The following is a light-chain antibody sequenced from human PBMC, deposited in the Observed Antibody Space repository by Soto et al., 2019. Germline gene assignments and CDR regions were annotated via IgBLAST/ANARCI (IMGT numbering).Light chain of an antibody. J-gene: IGKJ1*01. V-gene: IGKV4-1*01. CDR1: QTILYSSNNKNY. Sequence: DIVMTQSPDSLAVSLGERATINCKSSQTILYSSNNKNYVAWYQQKPGQPPKLLIYWASTRESGVPDRFSGSVSGTDFTLTISSLQAEDVAVYYCQQYRTFGQGTKVEIK. CDR3: QQYRT. CDR2: WAS.